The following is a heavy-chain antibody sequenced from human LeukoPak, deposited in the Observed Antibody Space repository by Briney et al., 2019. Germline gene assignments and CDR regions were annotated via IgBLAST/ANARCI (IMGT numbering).Heavy chain of an antibody. V-gene: IGHV3-74*01. CDR3: ARGEVGAMDY. J-gene: IGHJ4*02. Sequence: GGSLRLSCAASGFTFSSYWMHWVRQAPGKGLLWVSRINSDGGSTSYADSVTGRFTISRDNAKNTLYLQMNSLRAEDTAVYYCARGEVGAMDYWGQGTLVTVSS. D-gene: IGHD1-26*01. CDR1: GFTFSSYW. CDR2: INSDGGST.